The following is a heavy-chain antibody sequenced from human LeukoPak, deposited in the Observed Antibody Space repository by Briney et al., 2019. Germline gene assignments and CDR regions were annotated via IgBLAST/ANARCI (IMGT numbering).Heavy chain of an antibody. Sequence: PSKTLSLTCTVSGYSISSGYYWGWIRQPPGKGLEWIGSIYYSGSTYYNPSLKSRVTISVDTSKNQFSLKLSSVTAADTAVYYCAGRGLAGTAAFDIWGQGTVVTVSS. CDR3: AGRGLAGTAAFDI. CDR2: IYYSGST. D-gene: IGHD6-19*01. CDR1: GYSISSGYY. V-gene: IGHV4-38-2*02. J-gene: IGHJ3*02.